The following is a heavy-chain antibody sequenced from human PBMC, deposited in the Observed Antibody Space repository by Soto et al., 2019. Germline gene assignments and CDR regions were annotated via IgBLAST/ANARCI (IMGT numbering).Heavy chain of an antibody. CDR1: GYTFTSYD. J-gene: IGHJ6*03. Sequence: ASVKVSCKASGYTFTSYDINWARQATGQGLEWMGWMNPNSGNTGYAQKFQGRVTMTRNTSISTAYMELSSLRSEDTAVYYCARRGYSYGFAFYYYYMDVWGKGTTVTVSS. V-gene: IGHV1-8*01. CDR2: MNPNSGNT. D-gene: IGHD5-18*01. CDR3: ARRGYSYGFAFYYYYMDV.